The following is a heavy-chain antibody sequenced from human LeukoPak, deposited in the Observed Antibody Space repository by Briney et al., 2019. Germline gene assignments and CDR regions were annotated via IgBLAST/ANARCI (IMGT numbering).Heavy chain of an antibody. Sequence: GGSLRLSCAASGFTFDDYGMSWVRQAPGKGLEWVSGINWNGGSTGYADSVKGRFTISRDNAKNSLYLQMNSLRAEDTVVYYCARDRDWRYSSSWPDAFDIWGQGTMVTVSS. J-gene: IGHJ3*02. CDR1: GFTFDDYG. CDR3: ARDRDWRYSSSWPDAFDI. V-gene: IGHV3-20*04. CDR2: INWNGGST. D-gene: IGHD6-13*01.